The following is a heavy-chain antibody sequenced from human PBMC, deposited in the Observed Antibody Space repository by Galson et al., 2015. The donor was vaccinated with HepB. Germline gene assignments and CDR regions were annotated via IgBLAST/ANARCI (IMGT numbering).Heavy chain of an antibody. CDR2: IIPIFGTA. CDR1: GGTFSSYA. CDR3: ARNSASRPGGGDVGEHAFDI. J-gene: IGHJ3*02. V-gene: IGHV1-69*13. Sequence: SVKVSCKASGGTFSSYAISWVRQAPGQGLEWMGGIIPIFGTANYAQKFQGRVTITADESTSTAYMELSSLRSEDTAVYYCARNSASRPGGGDVGEHAFDIWGQGTMVTVSS. D-gene: IGHD2-21*01.